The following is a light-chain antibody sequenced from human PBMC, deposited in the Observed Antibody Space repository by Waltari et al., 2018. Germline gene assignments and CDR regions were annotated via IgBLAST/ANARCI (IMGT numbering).Light chain of an antibody. CDR3: QQFDASVLT. J-gene: IGKJ4*01. CDR2: AAS. V-gene: IGKV3-20*01. Sequence: CKASQTVAGDNLAWYQHQRGQAPRLLIYAASSRAAGVPDRFRGSASGTDFTLTISRLEPEDLAVYYCQQFDASVLTFGGGTKVEMK. CDR1: QTVAGDN.